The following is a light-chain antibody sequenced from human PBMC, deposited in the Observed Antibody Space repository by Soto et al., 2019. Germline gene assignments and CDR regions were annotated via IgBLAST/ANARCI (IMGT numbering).Light chain of an antibody. V-gene: IGKV1-5*01. CDR3: LQHNSYPQK. J-gene: IGKJ1*01. CDR1: ESIRTW. CDR2: DAS. Sequence: EIQRSQSPSTLSTWIGDIFTITCRASESIRTWLAWYQHKPGKAPKFLIYDASSLESGVPSRFSGSGSGTEFTLTISSLQPEDFATYYCLQHNSYPQKFGQGANVDIK.